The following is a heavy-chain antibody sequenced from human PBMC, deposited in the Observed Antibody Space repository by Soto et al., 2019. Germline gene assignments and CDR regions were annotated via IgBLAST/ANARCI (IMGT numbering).Heavy chain of an antibody. CDR1: GFTFSSYA. CDR3: ARRGSGSDDDY. D-gene: IGHD1-26*01. J-gene: IGHJ4*02. V-gene: IGHV3-23*01. CDR2: ISGSGGST. Sequence: EVQLLESGGGLVQPGGSLRLSCAASGFTFSSYAMMWVRQAPVKWLEWVSAISGSGGSTYYADSVKGRFTISRDNSNNSLYLQMNSLRAEDTAVYYCARRGSGSDDDYWGQGTLVTVSS.